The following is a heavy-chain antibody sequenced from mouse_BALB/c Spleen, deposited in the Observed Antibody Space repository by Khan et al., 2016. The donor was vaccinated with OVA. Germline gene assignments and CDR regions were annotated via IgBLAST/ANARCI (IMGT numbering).Heavy chain of an antibody. J-gene: IGHJ2*01. D-gene: IGHD1-1*01. Sequence: EVQLVESGPELVKPGASVKISCKASDYSFTGYFMNWVMQSHGKSLEWIGRINPHIGETLYNQKFKGKATLTVDESSRTAHMELRSLASEDSAVYYCARKNGSDFDYWGQGTTLTVSS. CDR3: ARKNGSDFDY. V-gene: IGHV1-20*02. CDR2: INPHIGET. CDR1: DYSFTGYF.